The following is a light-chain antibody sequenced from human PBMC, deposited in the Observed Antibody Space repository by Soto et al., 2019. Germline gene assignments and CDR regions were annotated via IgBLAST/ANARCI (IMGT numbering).Light chain of an antibody. V-gene: IGLV2-14*01. CDR3: SSYTSISTVI. J-gene: IGLJ2*01. CDR1: SSDVGGYNY. Sequence: QSALTQPTSVSGSPGQSITISCIGTSSDVGGYNYVSWYQQHPDKAPKLVIYNVSNRPSGVSDRFSGSKSGNTASLIISGLQAEDEADYYCSSYTSISTVIFGGGTQLTVL. CDR2: NVS.